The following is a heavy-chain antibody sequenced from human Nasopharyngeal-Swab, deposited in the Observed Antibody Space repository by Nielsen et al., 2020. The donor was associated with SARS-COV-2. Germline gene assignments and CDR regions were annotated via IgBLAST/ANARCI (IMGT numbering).Heavy chain of an antibody. Sequence: SVKVSCKASGGTFSSYAISWVRQAPGQGLEWMGGIIPIFGTANYAQKFQGRVTITADESTGTAYMELSSLRSEDTAVYYCAIMTTVTSYLFYYYYMDVWGKGTTVTVSS. D-gene: IGHD4-11*01. J-gene: IGHJ6*03. CDR3: AIMTTVTSYLFYYYYMDV. CDR2: IIPIFGTA. V-gene: IGHV1-69*13. CDR1: GGTFSSYA.